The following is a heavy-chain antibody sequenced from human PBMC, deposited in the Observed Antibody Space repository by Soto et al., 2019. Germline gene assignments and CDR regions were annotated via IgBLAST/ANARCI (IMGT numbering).Heavy chain of an antibody. D-gene: IGHD6-19*01. CDR2: IYHSGST. J-gene: IGHJ4*02. Sequence: PSETLSLTCTVFGGSISSGDYYWSWIRQPPGKGLEWIGYIYHSGSTNYNPSLKSRVTISVDTSKNQFSLKLNSVTDADTAVYYCARGGYGSWSLWYFDYWGQGSLVTVPS. CDR1: GGSISSGDYY. CDR3: ARGGYGSWSLWYFDY. V-gene: IGHV4-61*08.